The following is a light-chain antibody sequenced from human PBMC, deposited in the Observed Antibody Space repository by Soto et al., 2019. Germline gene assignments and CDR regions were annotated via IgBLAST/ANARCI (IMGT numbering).Light chain of an antibody. CDR2: AAS. CDR3: QQTYSTPRGA. CDR1: ESIRNN. J-gene: IGKJ1*01. V-gene: IGKV1-39*01. Sequence: DIQMTQSPSSLSASVGDRVTITCRASESIRNNLNWYQQKPEKAPKLLIYAASTLQSGVPSRFSGGGSGTEFTLTIGSLQPEDFTTYYCQQTYSTPRGAFGQGTKVEFK.